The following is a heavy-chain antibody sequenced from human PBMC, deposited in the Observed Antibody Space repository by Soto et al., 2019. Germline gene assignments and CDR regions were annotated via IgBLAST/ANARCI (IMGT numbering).Heavy chain of an antibody. V-gene: IGHV3-33*01. J-gene: IGHJ4*02. CDR3: ARAGNYEKPVDY. D-gene: IGHD4-4*01. CDR1: GFTFSSYG. CDR2: IWYDGSNK. Sequence: QVQLVESGGGVVQPGRSLRLSCAASGFTFSSYGMHWVRQAPGKGLEWVAVIWYDGSNKYYADSVKGRFTISKDNTKHTLYLQMNSLRAEDTAVYYCARAGNYEKPVDYWGQGTLVTVAS.